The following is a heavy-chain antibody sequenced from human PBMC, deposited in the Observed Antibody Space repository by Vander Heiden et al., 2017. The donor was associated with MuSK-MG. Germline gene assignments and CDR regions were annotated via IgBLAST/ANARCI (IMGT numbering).Heavy chain of an antibody. J-gene: IGHJ1*01. CDR3: ARGDGGNSEYFQH. CDR1: GFPFSSYS. D-gene: IGHD2-21*02. Sequence: VQLVGSGGGLVKAGGSLRPPCAAFGFPFSSYSMNWVRQAPGKGLEWVSSISSSSSYIYYADSVKGRFTISRDNAKNSLYLQMNSLRAEDTAVYYCARGDGGNSEYFQHWGQGTLSPSPQ. V-gene: IGHV3-21*01. CDR2: ISSSSSYI.